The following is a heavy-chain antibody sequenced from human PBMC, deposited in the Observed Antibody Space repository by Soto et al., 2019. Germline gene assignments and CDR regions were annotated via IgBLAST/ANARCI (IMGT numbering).Heavy chain of an antibody. V-gene: IGHV1-8*01. CDR3: ARGLVGPTTDDFDY. D-gene: IGHD1-26*01. J-gene: IGHJ4*02. Sequence: QAQLVQSGAEVKKPGASVKVSCKASGYNFISYDINWVRQAPGQGLEWMGWMNPTSGNSGYAQKCQGRVTMTRNTSISTAYMELRSLRSEDTAVYYCARGLVGPTTDDFDYWGQGPLVTVSS. CDR1: GYNFISYD. CDR2: MNPTSGNS.